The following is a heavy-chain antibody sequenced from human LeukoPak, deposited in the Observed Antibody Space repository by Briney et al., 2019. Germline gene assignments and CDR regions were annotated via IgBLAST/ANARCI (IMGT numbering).Heavy chain of an antibody. J-gene: IGHJ6*04. D-gene: IGHD2-2*01. V-gene: IGHV4-59*01. CDR3: ARAGGYQLLLNV. CDR1: GGSISSYY. Sequence: TSETLSLTCTVSGGSISSYYWSWIRQPPGKGLEWIGYIYYSGTIKYNPSLKSRVTISIDTSKNQFSLKLSSVTAADTAVYYCARAGGYQLLLNVWGKGTTVTVSS. CDR2: IYYSGTI.